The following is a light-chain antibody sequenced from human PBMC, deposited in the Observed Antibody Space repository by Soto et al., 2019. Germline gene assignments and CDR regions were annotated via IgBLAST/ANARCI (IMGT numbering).Light chain of an antibody. CDR1: QSVSGY. J-gene: IGKJ4*01. CDR3: QQRSNWPLT. Sequence: EIVLTQSPATLSLSPGERATLSCRASQSVSGYLARYQQKPGQAPRLLIYDTSNRATGIPARFSGSGSGTDVTLTISSLEPEDFAVYYCQQRSNWPLTFGGGTKVEIK. V-gene: IGKV3-11*01. CDR2: DTS.